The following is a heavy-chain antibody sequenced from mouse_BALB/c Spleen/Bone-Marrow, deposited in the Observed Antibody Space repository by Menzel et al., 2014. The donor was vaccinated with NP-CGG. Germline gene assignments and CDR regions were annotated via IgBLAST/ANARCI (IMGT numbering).Heavy chain of an antibody. CDR3: ARIYYGNYY. J-gene: IGHJ2*01. CDR1: GYAFTNYL. CDR2: INPGSGGT. V-gene: IGHV1-54*01. Sequence: VQRVESGAELVRPGTSVKVSCKASGYAFTNYLIEWVKQRPGQGLEWIGVINPGSGGTNYNEKFKGKATLTADKSSSTAYMQLSILTSDDSAVYFCARIYYGNYYCGQGATLTVSS. D-gene: IGHD2-1*01.